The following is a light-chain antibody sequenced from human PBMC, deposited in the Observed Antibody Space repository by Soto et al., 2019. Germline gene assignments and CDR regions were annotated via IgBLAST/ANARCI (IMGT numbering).Light chain of an antibody. CDR2: AAS. V-gene: IGKV1-39*01. CDR1: QSISSY. CDR3: QQSYSTPL. J-gene: IGKJ4*01. Sequence: DIQMTQSPSSLSASVGDRVTITCRASQSISSYFNWYQQKPGKAPKLLIYAASSLQSGVPSRFSGSGSGTDFTLTISSLQPEDFATYYCQQSYSTPLFGGGTKVEIK.